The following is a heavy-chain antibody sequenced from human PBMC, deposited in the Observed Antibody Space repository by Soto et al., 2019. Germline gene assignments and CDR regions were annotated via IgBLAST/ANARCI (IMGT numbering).Heavy chain of an antibody. CDR2: IHSGGST. CDR1: GFTSVGP. J-gene: IGHJ4*02. D-gene: IGHD1-20*01. CDR3: AKGYNWIHFDY. V-gene: IGHV3-53*01. Sequence: GGSLRLSCAASGFTSVGPDWVRQAPGKGLEWVSVIHSGGSTYYADSVKGRFTISRDNSKNTLYLQMNSLRAEDTAVYYCAKGYNWIHFDYWGQGTLVTVSS.